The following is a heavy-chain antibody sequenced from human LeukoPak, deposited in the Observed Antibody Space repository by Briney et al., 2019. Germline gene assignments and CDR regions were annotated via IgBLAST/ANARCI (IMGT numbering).Heavy chain of an antibody. CDR3: ARGGDIVVVPAAQFDY. J-gene: IGHJ4*02. Sequence: ASVKVSCKASGYTFTSYDINWVRQDTGQGLEWMGWMNPNSGNTGYAQKFQGRVTMTRDTSISTAYMELSSLRSEDTAVYYCARGGDIVVVPAAQFDYWGQGTLVTVSS. D-gene: IGHD2-2*01. CDR2: MNPNSGNT. V-gene: IGHV1-8*01. CDR1: GYTFTSYD.